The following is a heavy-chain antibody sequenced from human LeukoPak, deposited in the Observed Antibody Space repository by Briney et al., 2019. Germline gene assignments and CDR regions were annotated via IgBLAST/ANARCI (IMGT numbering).Heavy chain of an antibody. V-gene: IGHV2-70*11. D-gene: IGHD6-13*01. CDR3: ARCIAATGTVDY. CDR1: GFSLSTNGMS. J-gene: IGHJ4*02. CDR2: IDWDDDK. Sequence: SGPALVKPTQTLTLTCTFSGFSLSTNGMSVTWVRQPPGKALEWLARIDWDDDKYFSASLKTRLTISKDTSKNQVVLTMTNMDPVDTATYYCARCIAATGTVDYWGQGALVTVSS.